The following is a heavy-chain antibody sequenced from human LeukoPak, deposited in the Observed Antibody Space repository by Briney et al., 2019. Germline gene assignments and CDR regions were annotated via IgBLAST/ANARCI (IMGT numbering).Heavy chain of an antibody. V-gene: IGHV4-4*07. J-gene: IGHJ4*02. Sequence: NPSQTLSLTCTVSGGSVTNYYWSWIRQSAGKGLEWIGRINTSGDTSYNPSIRSRVTMSVDTSKNQFSLKLSSVTAADTAMYYCARVSPPGYGILEKWGQGTLVAVSS. CDR1: GGSVTNYY. CDR2: INTSGDT. D-gene: IGHD5-18*01. CDR3: ARVSPPGYGILEK.